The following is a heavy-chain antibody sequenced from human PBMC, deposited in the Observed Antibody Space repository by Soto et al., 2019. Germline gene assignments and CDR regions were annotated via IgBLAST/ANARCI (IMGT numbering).Heavy chain of an antibody. CDR1: GGSFNSFF. CDR2: INHSGSI. CDR3: ARGTRGGWYFDL. V-gene: IGHV4-34*01. Sequence: QVQLQQWGAGLLKPSETLSLTCAVYGGSFNSFFWNWIRQPPGRGLEWIGEINHSGSINYNPSLKARXXTXVXXSKNQLSLKLRSVTAADTAVYYCARGTRGGWYFDLWGRGTPVTVSS. J-gene: IGHJ2*01.